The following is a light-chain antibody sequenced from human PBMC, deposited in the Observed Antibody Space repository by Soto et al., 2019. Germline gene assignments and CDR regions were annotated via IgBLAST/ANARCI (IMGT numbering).Light chain of an antibody. CDR3: SSFTSSSTYV. CDR1: SSDVGSYNR. Sequence: QSVLTQPPSVSGSPGQSVTISCTGTSSDVGSYNRVSWYQQPPGTAPKLMIYEVSNRPSGVPDRLSGSKSGNTASLTISGLQAEDEADYYRSSFTSSSTYVFGTGTKVTVL. CDR2: EVS. J-gene: IGLJ1*01. V-gene: IGLV2-18*02.